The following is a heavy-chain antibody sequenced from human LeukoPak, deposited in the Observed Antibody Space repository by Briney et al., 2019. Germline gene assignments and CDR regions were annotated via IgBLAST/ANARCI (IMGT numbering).Heavy chain of an antibody. V-gene: IGHV1-18*04. CDR1: GDIFTDYY. Sequence: ASVKVSCKASGDIFTDYYMYWVRQAPGQGLEWMGWISAYNGNTNYAQKLQGRVTMTTDTSTSTAYMELRSLRSDDTAVYYCARVEGYYYDSSDYWGQGTLVTVSS. CDR3: ARVEGYYYDSSDY. J-gene: IGHJ4*02. CDR2: ISAYNGNT. D-gene: IGHD3-22*01.